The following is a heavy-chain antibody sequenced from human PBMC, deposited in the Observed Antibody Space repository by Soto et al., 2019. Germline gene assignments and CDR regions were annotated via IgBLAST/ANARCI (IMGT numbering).Heavy chain of an antibody. V-gene: IGHV4-39*01. CDR2: LYYSGST. D-gene: IGHD2-8*01. CDR1: GGSISSNSYY. CDR3: ASQPSYCSNGICYIFYFDY. Sequence: SETLSLTCTVSGGSISSNSYYWGWIRQPPGKELEWIGSLYYSGSTYYNPSLKSRVTISVDTSKNQFSLDLNSVTAADTAVYYCASQPSYCSNGICYIFYFDYWGQGTLVTVSS. J-gene: IGHJ4*02.